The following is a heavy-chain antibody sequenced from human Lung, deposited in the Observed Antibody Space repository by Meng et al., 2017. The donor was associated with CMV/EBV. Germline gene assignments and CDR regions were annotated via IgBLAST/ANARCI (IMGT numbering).Heavy chain of an antibody. D-gene: IGHD2-2*01. V-gene: IGHV3-21*01. CDR1: GFTFSSYS. CDR2: ISSSSSYI. Sequence: GGSLRLXCAASGFTFSSYSMNWVRQAPGKGLEWVSSISSSSSYIYYADSVKGRFTISRDNAKNSLYLQMNSLRAEDTAVYYCARVVVPATLGMDVWGQGTXVNVSS. J-gene: IGHJ6*02. CDR3: ARVVVPATLGMDV.